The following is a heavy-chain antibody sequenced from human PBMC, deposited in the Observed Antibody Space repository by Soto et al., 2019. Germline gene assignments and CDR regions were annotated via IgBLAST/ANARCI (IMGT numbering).Heavy chain of an antibody. CDR3: ARDRVYYYDNSGYYNFDY. CDR2: VSYDGSKQ. J-gene: IGHJ4*02. D-gene: IGHD3-22*01. Sequence: QMHLVESGGGVVQPGRSLRVSCAASGFTFSNYAMHWVRQAPGKGLQWVAVVSYDGSKQFYADSVEGRFTISRDSSKSTLYLHMDNLRDEDTAVYYCARDRVYYYDNSGYYNFDYWGQGTLVTVSS. CDR1: GFTFSNYA. V-gene: IGHV3-30-3*01.